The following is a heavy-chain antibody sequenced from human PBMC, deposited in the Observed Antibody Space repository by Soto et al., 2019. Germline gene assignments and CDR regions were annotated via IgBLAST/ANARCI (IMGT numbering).Heavy chain of an antibody. D-gene: IGHD3-10*01. Sequence: PGGSLSLSCAASDFDFRSYGIHWVRQAPGKGLEWVAASSYDGRETFYADSAKGRFTVSKEMSKNTAFLQMNALRHEDTAVYFCARDSGWPILNFDNWGQGTPVTVSS. J-gene: IGHJ4*02. V-gene: IGHV3-30*03. CDR2: SSYDGRET. CDR1: DFDFRSYG. CDR3: ARDSGWPILNFDN.